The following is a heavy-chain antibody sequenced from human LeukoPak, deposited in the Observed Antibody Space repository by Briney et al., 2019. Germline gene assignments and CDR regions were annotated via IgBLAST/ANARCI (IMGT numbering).Heavy chain of an antibody. CDR1: GGSISSSSYY. Sequence: PSETLSLTCTVSGGSISSSSYYWGWIRQPPGKGLEWIGSIYYSGSTYYNPSLKSRVTISVDTSKNQFSLKLSSVTAADTAVYYCARDGWELLGYFDYWGQGTLVTVSS. CDR2: IYYSGST. J-gene: IGHJ4*02. CDR3: ARDGWELLGYFDY. V-gene: IGHV4-39*07. D-gene: IGHD1-26*01.